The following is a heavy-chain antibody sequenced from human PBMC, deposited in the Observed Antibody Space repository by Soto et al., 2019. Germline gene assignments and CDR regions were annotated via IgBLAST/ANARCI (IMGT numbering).Heavy chain of an antibody. CDR2: IYYDGNT. CDR1: GGSITSSSHY. D-gene: IGHD6-6*01. Sequence: QLQLQESGPGLVKPSETLSLTCTVSGGSITSSSHYWGWIRQPPGKGLECIGNIYYDGNTYYNPSLNSRVTISLDTSKNQFSLRLHSVTAADTAVYYCARSSITPRLFMYPFDYWGQGTLVTVSS. V-gene: IGHV4-39*01. CDR3: ARSSITPRLFMYPFDY. J-gene: IGHJ4*02.